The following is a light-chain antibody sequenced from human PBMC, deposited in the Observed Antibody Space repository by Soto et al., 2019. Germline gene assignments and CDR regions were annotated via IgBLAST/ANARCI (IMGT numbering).Light chain of an antibody. J-gene: IGLJ2*01. CDR3: GSFSSGGTVVV. V-gene: IGLV2-14*03. CDR2: DVT. Sequence: QSVLTQPASVSGSPGQSITISCSGTSSDIGRYNYVSWYQQHPGKAPKLIIYDVTNRPSGVSDRFSGSKSGNTASLTISGLQAEDEADYYCGSFSSGGTVVVFGGGTKLTVL. CDR1: SSDIGRYNY.